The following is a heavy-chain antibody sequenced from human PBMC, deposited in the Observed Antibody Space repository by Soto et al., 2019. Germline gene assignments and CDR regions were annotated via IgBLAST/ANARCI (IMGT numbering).Heavy chain of an antibody. D-gene: IGHD6-13*01. CDR2: ISGRGSRP. V-gene: IGHV3-23*01. CDR1: GFRFSNYA. J-gene: IGHJ6*03. CDR3: AKGEADYYYYMDV. Sequence: EVELLESGGTLEQPGGSLRLSCTASGFRFSNYAMSWVRQAPGKGLEWVSGISGRGSRPYYADSVKGRFTISRDNSKNTLYLQMNSLRAEDTAVYYCAKGEADYYYYMDVWGKGTTVTVSS.